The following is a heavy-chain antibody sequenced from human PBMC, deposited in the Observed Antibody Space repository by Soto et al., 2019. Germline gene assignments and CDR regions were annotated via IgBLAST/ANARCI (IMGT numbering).Heavy chain of an antibody. V-gene: IGHV2-5*01. CDR3: VHKQLFPSAASSYGTDV. D-gene: IGHD6-6*01. J-gene: IGHJ6*02. Sequence: SGPTLVNPTQTLTLTCTLSGLSLTTGGVAVAWIRQPPGKALECLALIYWNDDKRYSPALQRRLTITKDTSRHQVVLTMNDMDHEDTATYYCVHKQLFPSAASSYGTDVWRQRTTVTASS. CDR1: GLSLTTGGVA. CDR2: IYWNDDK.